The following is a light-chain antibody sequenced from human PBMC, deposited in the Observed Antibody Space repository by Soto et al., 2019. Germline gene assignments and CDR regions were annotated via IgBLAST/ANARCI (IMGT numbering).Light chain of an antibody. Sequence: EIVMTQSPATLSVSPGERVTLSCRARQSVGSNLAWYQQKPGQAPRLLIYGASTRATGIPTRFSGSGSGTDFTLSISSLQSEDFAVYYCQEYTDWSSTFGQGTKV. CDR1: QSVGSN. CDR2: GAS. J-gene: IGKJ2*01. V-gene: IGKV3-15*01. CDR3: QEYTDWSST.